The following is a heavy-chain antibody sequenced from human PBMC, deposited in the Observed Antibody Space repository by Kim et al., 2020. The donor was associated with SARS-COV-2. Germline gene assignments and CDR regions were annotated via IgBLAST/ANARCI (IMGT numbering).Heavy chain of an antibody. CDR1: GGSITNHDW. D-gene: IGHD3-3*01. J-gene: IGHJ4*02. CDR3: TRNGYYTLDF. CDR2: IHHSGAT. Sequence: SGTLSLTCAVSGGSITNHDWWSWARQAPGKGLVGIGEIHHSGATNYNPSLKSRVTISVDNSKSQFSLEVTSVTAADTAVYYCTRNGYYTLDFWGQGTLVTVSS. V-gene: IGHV4-4*02.